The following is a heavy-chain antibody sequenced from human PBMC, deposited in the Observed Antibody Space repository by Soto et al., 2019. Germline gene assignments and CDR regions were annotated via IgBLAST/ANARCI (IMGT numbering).Heavy chain of an antibody. CDR1: GCTFRSYS. CDR3: AKDRYGDYGGIDY. J-gene: IGHJ4*02. D-gene: IGHD4-17*01. Sequence: GSKRLSCAAAGCTFRSYSMNWVRQDPGKGLEWVSSISSSSSYIYYADSVKGRFTISRDTSKNTLFLQMNSLRAEDTAVYYCAKDRYGDYGGIDYWGQGTMVTVSS. CDR2: ISSSSSYI. V-gene: IGHV3-21*04.